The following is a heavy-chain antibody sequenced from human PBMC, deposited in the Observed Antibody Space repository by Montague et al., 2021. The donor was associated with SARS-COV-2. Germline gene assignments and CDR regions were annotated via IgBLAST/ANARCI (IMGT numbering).Heavy chain of an antibody. CDR3: SRTYRGTFDF. J-gene: IGHJ4*02. CDR1: GGSFSAYY. Sequence: SETLSLTCAVYGGSFSAYYWSWIRQPPGRGLEWIGEINHSGTTNYKSSLESRLSMSVDTSKNQFSLNLSSVTAADTAVYFYSRTYRGTFDFWGQGILVTVSS. CDR2: INHSGTT. V-gene: IGHV4-34*01. D-gene: IGHD1-7*01.